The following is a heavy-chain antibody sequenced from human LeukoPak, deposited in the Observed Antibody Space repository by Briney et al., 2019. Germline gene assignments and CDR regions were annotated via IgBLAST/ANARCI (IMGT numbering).Heavy chain of an antibody. D-gene: IGHD5-24*01. Sequence: SGGSLRLSCAASGFTFSSYWMSWVRQAPGKGLEWVANIKHDGSDKYYVDSVKGRFTISRDNAMNSLYLQMNSLRVEDTAVYYCARDRGNDYNSYFFDYWGQGILVTVSS. CDR1: GFTFSSYW. V-gene: IGHV3-7*01. J-gene: IGHJ4*02. CDR3: ARDRGNDYNSYFFDY. CDR2: IKHDGSDK.